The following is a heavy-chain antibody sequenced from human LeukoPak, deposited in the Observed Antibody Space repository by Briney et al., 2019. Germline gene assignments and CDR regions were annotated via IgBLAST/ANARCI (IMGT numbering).Heavy chain of an antibody. V-gene: IGHV3-23*01. CDR1: GFTFSSYA. CDR2: ISGSGGST. D-gene: IGHD3-22*01. J-gene: IGHJ4*02. Sequence: GGSLRLSCAASGFTFSSYAMSWVRQAPGKGLEWVSAISGSGGSTYCADSVKGRFTISRDNSKNTLYLQMNSLRAEDTAVYYCAKAGPGGFFTMIVVVRIHFDYWGQGTLVTVSS. CDR3: AKAGPGGFFTMIVVVRIHFDY.